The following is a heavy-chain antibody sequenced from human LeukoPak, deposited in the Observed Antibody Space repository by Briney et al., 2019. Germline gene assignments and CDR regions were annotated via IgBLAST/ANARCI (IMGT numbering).Heavy chain of an antibody. Sequence: SETLSLTCAVSGGSISSGGYSWSWIRQPPGKGLEWIGYIYHSGSTKYNPSLKSRVSISGDRSKNQFSLKLSSVTAADAAVYYCARSPGYCSGGSCCSTPYFDYWGQGTLVTVSS. J-gene: IGHJ4*02. D-gene: IGHD2-15*01. CDR3: ARSPGYCSGGSCCSTPYFDY. CDR2: IYHSGST. V-gene: IGHV4-30-2*01. CDR1: GGSISSGGYS.